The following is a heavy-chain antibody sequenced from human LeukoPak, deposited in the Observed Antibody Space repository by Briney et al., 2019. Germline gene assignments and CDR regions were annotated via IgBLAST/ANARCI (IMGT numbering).Heavy chain of an antibody. CDR2: INWNGGST. J-gene: IGHJ5*02. Sequence: GGSLRLSCAASGFTFSTYAMSWVRLAPGKGLEWVSGINWNGGSTGYADSVKGRFTISRDNAKNSLYLQMNSLRAEDTALYHCARDRGIGGYNWFDPWGQGTLVTVSS. V-gene: IGHV3-20*01. CDR1: GFTFSTYA. D-gene: IGHD3-10*01. CDR3: ARDRGIGGYNWFDP.